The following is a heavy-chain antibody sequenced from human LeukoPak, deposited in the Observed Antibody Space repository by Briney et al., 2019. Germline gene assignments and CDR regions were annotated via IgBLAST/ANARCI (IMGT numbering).Heavy chain of an antibody. J-gene: IGHJ6*04. CDR2: TYYRSKWYN. D-gene: IGHD3-9*01. CDR1: GDSVSSNSAA. Sequence: SQTLSLTCAISGDSVSSNSAARNWIRQSPSRGLEWLGRTYYRSKWYNDYAVSVKSRITINPDTSKNQFSLQLNSVTPEDTAVYYCARGYDILTGYYVDYYYYGMDVWGKGTTVTVSS. CDR3: ARGYDILTGYYVDYYYYGMDV. V-gene: IGHV6-1*01.